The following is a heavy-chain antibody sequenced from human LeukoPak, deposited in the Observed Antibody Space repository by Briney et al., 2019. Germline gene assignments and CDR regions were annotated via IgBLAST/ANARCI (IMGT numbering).Heavy chain of an antibody. D-gene: IGHD3-22*01. Sequence: SETLSLTCTVYGGSFSGSYWSWTRQPPGKGLEWIGEINHGGSTNYNPSLKSRVTILVDTSNNQFSLKLSSVTAADAAVYYCARATYYYDSGGYRGGYYFDYWGQGTLVTVSS. CDR3: ARATYYYDSGGYRGGYYFDY. CDR1: GGSFSGSY. J-gene: IGHJ4*02. V-gene: IGHV4-34*01. CDR2: INHGGST.